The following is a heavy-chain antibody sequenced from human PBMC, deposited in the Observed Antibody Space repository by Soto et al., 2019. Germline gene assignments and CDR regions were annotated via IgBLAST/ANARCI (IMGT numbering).Heavy chain of an antibody. J-gene: IGHJ4*02. CDR2: ISWNSNTI. V-gene: IGHV3-9*01. CDR3: AKDTGPN. CDR1: GFTFYNYL. Sequence: SPGLSCAASGFTFYNYLMHWVRQAPGKGLEWVSGISWNSNTIAYADSVKGRFTISRDNAKNSLYLQMNSLRAEDTAFYYCAKDTGPNWGQGTLVTVSS.